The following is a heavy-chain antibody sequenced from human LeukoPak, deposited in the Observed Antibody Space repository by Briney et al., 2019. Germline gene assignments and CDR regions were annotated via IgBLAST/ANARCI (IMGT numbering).Heavy chain of an antibody. D-gene: IGHD3-22*01. J-gene: IGHJ4*02. Sequence: PSETLSLTCAVYGGSFSGYYWSWIRQPPGKGLEWIGEINHSGSTNYNPSLKSRVTISVDTSKNQFSLKLSSVTAADTAVYYCAREPPDYYDSSGYYGYWGQGTLVTVSS. CDR2: INHSGST. CDR1: GGSFSGYY. CDR3: AREPPDYYDSSGYYGY. V-gene: IGHV4-34*01.